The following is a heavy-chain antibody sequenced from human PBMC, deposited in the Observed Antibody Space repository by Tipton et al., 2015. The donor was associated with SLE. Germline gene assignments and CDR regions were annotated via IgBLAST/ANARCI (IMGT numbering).Heavy chain of an antibody. J-gene: IGHJ4*02. CDR3: ASITRDGADDY. CDR1: GGSISSSSYY. Sequence: TLSLTCTVSGGSISSSSYYWGWIRQPPGKGLEWIGSIYYSGTTYYNPSLKRRFPISVDTSKHQFALKLSSVTAADTAVYYYASITRDGADDYWGQGPLVTVSS. V-gene: IGHV4-39*01. D-gene: IGHD1-14*01. CDR2: IYYSGTT.